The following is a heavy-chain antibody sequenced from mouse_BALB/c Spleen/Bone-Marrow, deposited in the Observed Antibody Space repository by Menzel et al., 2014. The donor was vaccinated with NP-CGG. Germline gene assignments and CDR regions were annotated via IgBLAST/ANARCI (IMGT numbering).Heavy chain of an antibody. J-gene: IGHJ3*01. D-gene: IGHD4-1*01. CDR3: ATLGD. V-gene: IGHV1S81*02. CDR1: GYTFTNYW. CDR2: IDPSNGRT. Sequence: VQLQQSGAELVKPGASVKLSCETSGYTFTNYWMHWVRQRPGQGLEWVGEIDPSNGRTNFYEKFNNKATLTVDKSSSTAYMQLSSLTSDDSAVCYCATLGDWGQGTLVTVSA.